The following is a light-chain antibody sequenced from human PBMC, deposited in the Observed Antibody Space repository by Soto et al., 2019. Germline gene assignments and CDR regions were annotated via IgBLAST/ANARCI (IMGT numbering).Light chain of an antibody. CDR2: KTS. J-gene: IGKJ1*01. CDR3: QHYNSYGT. V-gene: IGKV1-5*03. Sequence: DILMTQSPSFLSASVGDIVTITCRASQSISTWVAWYQQKPGKAPKLLIYKTSSLESGVPSRFSGSGSGTEFTLTISSLQPDDFATYYCQHYNSYGTFGQGTKVDIK. CDR1: QSISTW.